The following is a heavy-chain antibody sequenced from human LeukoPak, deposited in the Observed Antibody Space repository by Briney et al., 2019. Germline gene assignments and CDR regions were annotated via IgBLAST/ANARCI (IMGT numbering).Heavy chain of an antibody. CDR1: GFSFSTYD. Sequence: GGSLRLSCVGSGFSFSTYDMGWVRQTPGKGLEWVSAISTTGGYTEDADSVKGRFTISRDNSQNTLFLQMHSLRAEDTAVYYCAKKTATIKFPLAIWGQGTLVTVSP. J-gene: IGHJ4*02. V-gene: IGHV3-23*01. CDR2: ISTTGGYT. D-gene: IGHD5-24*01. CDR3: AKKTATIKFPLAI.